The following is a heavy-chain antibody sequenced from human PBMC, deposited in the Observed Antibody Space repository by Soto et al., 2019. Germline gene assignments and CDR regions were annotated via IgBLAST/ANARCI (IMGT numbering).Heavy chain of an antibody. J-gene: IGHJ4*02. V-gene: IGHV1-2*02. CDR2: IDPNSGVT. CDR3: AKENFKFDS. D-gene: IGHD1-7*01. Sequence: ASVKVSCKTSGYTFTTYYLHWVRQAPGQGLEWMGWIDPNSGVTKYAQKFQGRVTVTRDTSISTTYMELSSLTSDDKAVYYCAKENFKFDSWGQGTLVTVYS. CDR1: GYTFTTYY.